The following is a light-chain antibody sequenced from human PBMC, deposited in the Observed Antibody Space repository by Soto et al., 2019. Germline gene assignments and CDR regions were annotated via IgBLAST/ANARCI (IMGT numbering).Light chain of an antibody. CDR2: KAS. V-gene: IGKV1-5*03. Sequence: DIQMTQSPSTLSASVGDRVTITCRASQSISSWLAWYQQKPGKAPKLLIYKASTLKSGVPSRFSGSGSGTEFTLTIISRQPDDFATYYCQHYNSYSEGFGQGTKV. CDR3: QHYNSYSEG. CDR1: QSISSW. J-gene: IGKJ1*01.